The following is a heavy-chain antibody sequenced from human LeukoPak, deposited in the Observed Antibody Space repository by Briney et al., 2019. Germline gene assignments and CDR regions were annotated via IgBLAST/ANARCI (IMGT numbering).Heavy chain of an antibody. D-gene: IGHD2-21*01. V-gene: IGHV3-9*01. CDR2: FGWNSGSL. CDR3: AKALFHWNAFDI. J-gene: IGHJ3*02. CDR1: GFTFDNYA. Sequence: PGGSLRLSCAASGFTFDNYAMHWVRQAPGKGLEWVSGFGWNSGSLGYADSVKGRFTISRDNAKNSLYLQMNSLRPEDTALYYCAKALFHWNAFDIWGQGTMVTVSS.